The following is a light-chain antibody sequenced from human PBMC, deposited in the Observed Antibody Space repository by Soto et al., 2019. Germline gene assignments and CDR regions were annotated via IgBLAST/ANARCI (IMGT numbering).Light chain of an antibody. CDR1: QSISSW. Sequence: DSQMTQSPATLSSSVGDTVTITCRASQSISSWLSWYQQKPGKAPKILIYKASNLQSGVPSRFSGSGSGSEFTLTISSLQPDDFAIYYCQQYESSPVTFGGGTKVEIK. CDR2: KAS. V-gene: IGKV1-5*03. J-gene: IGKJ4*01. CDR3: QQYESSPVT.